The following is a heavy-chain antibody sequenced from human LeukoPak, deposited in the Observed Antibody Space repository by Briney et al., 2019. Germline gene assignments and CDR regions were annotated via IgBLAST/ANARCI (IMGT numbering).Heavy chain of an antibody. D-gene: IGHD6-19*01. CDR3: WSSGWYRPDGWYFDL. V-gene: IGHV3-15*01. CDR1: GFTFSNAW. J-gene: IGHJ2*01. Sequence: PGGSLRLSCAASGFTFSNAWLNWVRQAPGKGLEWVGRIKSNIDGGTTDHAAPVKGRFTISRDDSKSRLYLQMNSLKTEDTAVYYCWSSGWYRPDGWYFDLWGRGTLVTVSS. CDR2: IKSNIDGGTT.